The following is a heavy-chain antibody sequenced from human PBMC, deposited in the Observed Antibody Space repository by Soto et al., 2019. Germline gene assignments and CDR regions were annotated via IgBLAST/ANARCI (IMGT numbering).Heavy chain of an antibody. CDR1: GFTFSSYA. CDR3: ARETYYDFWSGPYYGMDV. Sequence: QVQLVESGGGVVQPGRSPRLSCAASGFTFSSYAMHWVRQAPGKGLEWVAVISYDGSNKYYADSVKGRFTISRDNSKTTLYLQMNSLRAEDTAVYYCARETYYDFWSGPYYGMDVWGQGTTVTVSS. V-gene: IGHV3-30-3*01. J-gene: IGHJ6*02. CDR2: ISYDGSNK. D-gene: IGHD3-3*01.